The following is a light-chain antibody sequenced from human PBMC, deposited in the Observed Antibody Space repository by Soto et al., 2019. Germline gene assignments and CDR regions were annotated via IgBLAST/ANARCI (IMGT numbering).Light chain of an antibody. CDR2: YDS. CDR3: QVWDSSSDHYV. J-gene: IGLJ1*01. CDR1: NIGSKS. V-gene: IGLV3-21*04. Sequence: SYELTQPPSVSVAPGKTARITCGGNNIGSKSVHWYEQKPGQAPVLVIYYDSDRPSGIPARFSGSNSGNTATLTISRVEAVDDADYYCQVWDSSSDHYVFGTGTKLTVL.